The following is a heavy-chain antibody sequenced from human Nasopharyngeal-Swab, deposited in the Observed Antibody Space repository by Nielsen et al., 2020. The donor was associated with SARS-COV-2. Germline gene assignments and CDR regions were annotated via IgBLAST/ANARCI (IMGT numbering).Heavy chain of an antibody. V-gene: IGHV4-34*01. CDR2: INHRGTT. Sequence: SQTLSLTCAVYGGSFSGSYWGWIRQPPGKGPEWIAEINHRGTTNYTPSLKSRVTISADTSKNQFSLKLNSVTAADTAVYYCARGLVDVNMILVVIGFSYWLDSWGQGTLVTVSS. D-gene: IGHD3-22*01. CDR3: ARGLVDVNMILVVIGFSYWLDS. CDR1: GGSFSGSY. J-gene: IGHJ5*01.